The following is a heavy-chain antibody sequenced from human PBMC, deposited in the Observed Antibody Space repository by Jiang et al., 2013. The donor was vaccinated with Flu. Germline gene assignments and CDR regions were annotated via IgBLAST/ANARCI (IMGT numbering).Heavy chain of an antibody. CDR2: IIPLLNKA. V-gene: IGHV1-69*04. Sequence: GAEVKKPGSSVKVSCKASGGTFNNSVFYWVRQAPGQGLDWMGRIIPLLNKANYAQQFQGRVTITADRSSSTVYMELSSLNSQDTAVFYCARDRRDYYYDSSGYYYGSFGIWGQGTKVTVSS. D-gene: IGHD3-22*01. CDR1: GGTFNNSV. CDR3: ARDRRDYYYDSSGYYYGSFGI. J-gene: IGHJ3*02.